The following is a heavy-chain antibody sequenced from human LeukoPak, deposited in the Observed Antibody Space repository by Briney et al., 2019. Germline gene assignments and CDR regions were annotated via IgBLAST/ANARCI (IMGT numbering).Heavy chain of an antibody. J-gene: IGHJ4*02. CDR2: INPNSGGT. V-gene: IGHV1-2*02. CDR3: ARDLSEHVDLFDY. Sequence: ASVKVSCKASGYTFTGYYMHWVRQAPGQGLEWMGWINPNSGGTNYAQKLQGRVTMTTDTSTSTAYMELRSLRSDDTAVYYCARDLSEHVDLFDYWGQGTLVTVSS. CDR1: GYTFTGYY. D-gene: IGHD1-26*01.